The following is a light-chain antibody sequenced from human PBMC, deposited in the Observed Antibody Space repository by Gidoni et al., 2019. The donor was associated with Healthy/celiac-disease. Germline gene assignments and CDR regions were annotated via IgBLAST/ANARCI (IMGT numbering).Light chain of an antibody. CDR2: AAS. Sequence: DIQMTQSPSSLSASVGDRVTITCRASQSISRYVNWYQQKPGKAPKLLIYAASSLQSGVPSRCSGSGSGTDFTLTISSLQPEDFATFYCQHSYSTPCTFGQGTKVEVK. V-gene: IGKV1-39*01. CDR3: QHSYSTPCT. CDR1: QSISRY. J-gene: IGKJ1*01.